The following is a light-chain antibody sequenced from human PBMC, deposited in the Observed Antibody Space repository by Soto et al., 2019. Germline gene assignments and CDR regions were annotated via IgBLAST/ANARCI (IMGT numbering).Light chain of an antibody. CDR3: TSYAGSNIWV. CDR1: RSDVGAYKY. CDR2: EVS. J-gene: IGLJ3*02. V-gene: IGLV2-8*01. Sequence: QSVLTQPPSASGSPGQSVTISCTGTRSDVGAYKYVSWYQQYPGKAPKLMIYEVSKRPSGVPDRFSGSKSGNTASLTVSGLQAEDEADYYCTSYAGSNIWVFGGGTKLTVL.